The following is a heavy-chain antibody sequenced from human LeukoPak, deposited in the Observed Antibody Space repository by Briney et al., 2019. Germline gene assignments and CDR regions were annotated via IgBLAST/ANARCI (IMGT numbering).Heavy chain of an antibody. CDR1: GFKFSASS. CDR2: IRSQANNCAT. J-gene: IGHJ4*02. Sequence: GGSLRLSCAASGFKFSASSIHWVRQASGKGLEWVGRIRSQANNCATAYAASVKGRFTISRDDSDNTAYLQMSSLTTEDTALYYCLSLDYDILTGSPQGWGQGTLVTVSS. CDR3: LSLDYDILTGSPQG. D-gene: IGHD3-9*01. V-gene: IGHV3-73*01.